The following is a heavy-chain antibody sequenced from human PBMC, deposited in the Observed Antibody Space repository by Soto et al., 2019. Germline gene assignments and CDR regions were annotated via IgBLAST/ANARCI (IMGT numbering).Heavy chain of an antibody. CDR3: ARGGRQQLIPTPISYKIDY. Sequence: LGESLKISCKGSGYSFTSYWIGWVRQMPGKGLEWMGIIYPGDSDTRYSPSFQGQVTISVDMSKNQFSLKLSSVTAADTAVYYCARGGRQQLIPTPISYKIDYWGQGTLVTVSS. D-gene: IGHD6-13*01. CDR2: IYPGDSDT. J-gene: IGHJ4*02. CDR1: GYSFTSYW. V-gene: IGHV5-51*01.